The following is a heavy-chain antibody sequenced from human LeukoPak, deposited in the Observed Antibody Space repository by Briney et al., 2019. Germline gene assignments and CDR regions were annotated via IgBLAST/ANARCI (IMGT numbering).Heavy chain of an antibody. J-gene: IGHJ6*03. CDR3: ARGGVRFLEWLGNYYYYMDV. D-gene: IGHD3-3*01. Sequence: ASVKVPCKASGYTFTSYDINWVRQATGQGLEWMGWMNPNSGNTGYAQKFQGRVTMTRNTSISTAYMELSSLRSEDTAVYYCARGGVRFLEWLGNYYYYMDVWGKGTTVTVSS. V-gene: IGHV1-8*01. CDR1: GYTFTSYD. CDR2: MNPNSGNT.